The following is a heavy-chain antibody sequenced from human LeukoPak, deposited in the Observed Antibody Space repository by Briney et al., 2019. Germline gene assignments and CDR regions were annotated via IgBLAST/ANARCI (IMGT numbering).Heavy chain of an antibody. CDR1: GFTFSSYA. CDR3: VKRVDYSEKYYFDS. J-gene: IGHJ4*02. V-gene: IGHV3-23*01. D-gene: IGHD4-11*01. Sequence: PGGSLRLSCAASGFTFSSYAMSWVRQAPGKGLEWVSAISGDVRSTFYADSVRGRFTISRDNSKNTLSLQMNSLGADDTAVYYCVKRVDYSEKYYFDSWGRGTLVTVS. CDR2: ISGDVRST.